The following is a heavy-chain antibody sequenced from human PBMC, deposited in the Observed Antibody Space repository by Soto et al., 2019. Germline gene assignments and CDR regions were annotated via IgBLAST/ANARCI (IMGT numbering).Heavy chain of an antibody. V-gene: IGHV4-61*01. Sequence: QVQLQESGRGLVETSETLSLTCTVSGSSVTSASYHWVWIRQPPGKGLQWIRNIYYTGSTNHNHSHKSRVTISLDSSKNQFSLKLNSVSAAYTAVYYCSRRVGATPPINWGQGTRVTVSS. CDR3: SRRVGATPPIN. D-gene: IGHD1-26*01. J-gene: IGHJ4*02. CDR1: GSSVTSASYH. CDR2: IYYTGST.